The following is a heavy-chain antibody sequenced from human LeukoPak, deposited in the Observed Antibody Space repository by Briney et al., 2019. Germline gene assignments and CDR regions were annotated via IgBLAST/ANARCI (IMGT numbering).Heavy chain of an antibody. D-gene: IGHD5-18*01. Sequence: ASVKVSCKVSGYTLTELSMHWVQQAPGKGLEWMGGFDPEDGETIYAQKFQGRVTMTEDTSTDTAYMELSSLRSEDTAVYYCATATGLQLWLDYWGQGTLVTVSS. CDR1: GYTLTELS. V-gene: IGHV1-24*01. CDR2: FDPEDGET. J-gene: IGHJ4*02. CDR3: ATATGLQLWLDY.